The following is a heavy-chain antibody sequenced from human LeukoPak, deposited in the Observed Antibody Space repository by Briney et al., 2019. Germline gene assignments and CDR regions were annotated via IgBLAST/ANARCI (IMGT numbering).Heavy chain of an antibody. V-gene: IGHV4-59*08. CDR3: ARVGPSSSWYDGFDI. CDR1: GGSISSYY. D-gene: IGHD6-13*01. J-gene: IGHJ3*02. CDR2: IYYSGST. Sequence: SETLSLTCTVSGGSISSYYWSWIRQPPGKGLEWIGYIYYSGSTNYNPSLKSRVTISVDTSKNQLSLKLNSVTDADTALYYCARVGPSSSWYDGFDIWGQGTMVTVSS.